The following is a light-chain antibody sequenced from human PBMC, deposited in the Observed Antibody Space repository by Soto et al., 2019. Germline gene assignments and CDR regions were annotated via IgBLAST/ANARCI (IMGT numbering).Light chain of an antibody. CDR3: QQYDSLPLT. V-gene: IGKV1-5*01. Sequence: DIQMTQSPSTLSASVGDRVLITCRASQSISSWLAWYQEKPGKAPKILIYDASSLESGVPSRFSGGGSGTDFALTISRLEPEDIATYYCQQYDSLPLTCGQGTRLEI. CDR1: QSISSW. CDR2: DAS. J-gene: IGKJ5*01.